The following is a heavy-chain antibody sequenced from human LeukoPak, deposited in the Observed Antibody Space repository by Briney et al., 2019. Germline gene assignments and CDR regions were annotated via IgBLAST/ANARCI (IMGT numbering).Heavy chain of an antibody. J-gene: IGHJ4*02. CDR2: INHSGST. V-gene: IGHV4-34*01. Sequence: SETLSLTCAVYGGSFSGYYWSWIRQPPGKGLEWIGEINHSGSTNYNPSLKSRVTISVDTSKNQFSLKLSSVTAAGTAVYYCARVGYYNGFDFWGQGTLVTVSS. CDR1: GGSFSGYY. CDR3: ARVGYYNGFDF. D-gene: IGHD3-9*01.